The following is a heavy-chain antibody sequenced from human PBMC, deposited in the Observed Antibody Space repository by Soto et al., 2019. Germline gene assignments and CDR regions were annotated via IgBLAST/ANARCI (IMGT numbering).Heavy chain of an antibody. D-gene: IGHD3-9*01. V-gene: IGHV3-33*01. CDR3: ARDSHDILTGYSFGGTYMDV. CDR2: IWYDGSNK. J-gene: IGHJ6*03. CDR1: GFTFSSYG. Sequence: GGSLRLSCAASGFTFSSYGMHWVRQAPGKGLEWVAVIWYDGSNKYYADSVKGRFTISRDNSKNTLYLQMNSLRAEDTAVYYCARDSHDILTGYSFGGTYMDVWGKGTTVTVSS.